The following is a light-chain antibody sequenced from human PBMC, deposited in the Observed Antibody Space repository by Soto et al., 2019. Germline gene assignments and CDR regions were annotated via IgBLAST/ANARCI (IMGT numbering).Light chain of an antibody. CDR3: QQYGDSPLT. CDR2: GAS. CDR1: QSVSSD. J-gene: IGKJ4*01. Sequence: EKVMTQSPATLSVSPGERATLSCRASQSVSSDLAWYQQKPGQAPRLLIYGASTRATGIPARFSGSGSGTEFTLIISSLQSEDFAVYFCQQYGDSPLTFGGGTKVDIK. V-gene: IGKV3-15*01.